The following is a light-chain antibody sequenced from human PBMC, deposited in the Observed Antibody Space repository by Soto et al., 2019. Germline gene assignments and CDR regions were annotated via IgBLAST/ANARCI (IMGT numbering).Light chain of an antibody. V-gene: IGKV3-20*01. CDR3: QQYGSSPCT. J-gene: IGKJ2*02. Sequence: ELVLTQSPGTLSLSPGERATLSCRASQSVSSSYLAWYQQKPGQAPRLLIYGVSSRATGIPDRFSGSGSGTDFTLTISRLEPEDFAVYYCQQYGSSPCTFGQGTKLEIK. CDR2: GVS. CDR1: QSVSSSY.